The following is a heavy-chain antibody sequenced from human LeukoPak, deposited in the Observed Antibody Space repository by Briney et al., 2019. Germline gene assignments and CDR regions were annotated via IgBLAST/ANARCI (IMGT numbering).Heavy chain of an antibody. CDR2: ISGSGGST. CDR1: GFTFSSYA. V-gene: IGHV3-23*01. D-gene: IGHD6-13*01. CDR3: AKGGYSSSWYDYYYYGMDV. J-gene: IGHJ6*02. Sequence: GGSLRLSCAASGFTFSSYAMSWVRQAPGKGLEWVSAISGSGGSTYYADSVKGQFTISRDNSKNTLYLQMNSLRAEDTAVYYCAKGGYSSSWYDYYYYGMDVWGQGTTVTVSS.